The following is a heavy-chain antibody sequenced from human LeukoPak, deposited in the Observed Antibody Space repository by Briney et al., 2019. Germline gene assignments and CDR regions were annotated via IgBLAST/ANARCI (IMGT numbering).Heavy chain of an antibody. J-gene: IGHJ6*02. CDR1: GGSFSGYY. CDR3: ARGRRYSSTTPSYYYYGMDV. CDR2: INHSGST. V-gene: IGHV4-34*01. Sequence: SETLSLTCAVHGGSFSGYYWSWIRQPPGKGLEWIGEINHSGSTNYNPSLKSRATISVDTSKNQFSLKLSSVTAADTAVYYCARGRRYSSTTPSYYYYGMDVWGQGTTVTVSS. D-gene: IGHD2-2*01.